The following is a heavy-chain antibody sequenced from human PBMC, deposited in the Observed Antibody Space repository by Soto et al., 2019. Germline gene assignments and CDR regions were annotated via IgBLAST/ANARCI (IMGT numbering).Heavy chain of an antibody. D-gene: IGHD3-3*01. CDR2: ISYDGSNK. J-gene: IGHJ6*02. CDR1: GFTFSSYA. CDR3: ARDVEYYDFWSGYFSYYYGMDV. Sequence: GGSLRLSCAASGFTFSSYAMHWVRQAPGKGQERVAVISYDGSNKYYADSVKGRFTISRDNSKNTLYLQMNSLRAEDTAVYYCARDVEYYDFWSGYFSYYYGMDVWGQGTTVTVSS. V-gene: IGHV3-30-3*01.